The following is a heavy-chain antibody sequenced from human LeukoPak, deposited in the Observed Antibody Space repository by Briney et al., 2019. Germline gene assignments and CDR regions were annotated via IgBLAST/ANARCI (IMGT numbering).Heavy chain of an antibody. CDR2: IYDTGIT. D-gene: IGHD1-26*01. J-gene: IGHJ4*02. CDR1: GGSISSYY. V-gene: IGHV4-59*12. Sequence: SETLSLTCTVSGGSISSYYWSWIRQPPGKGLEWIGYIYDTGITNYNPSLKSRVTISVDTSKNQFSLKLSSVTAADTAVYYCARAIVGSYWSYFDYWGQGTLVTVSS. CDR3: ARAIVGSYWSYFDY.